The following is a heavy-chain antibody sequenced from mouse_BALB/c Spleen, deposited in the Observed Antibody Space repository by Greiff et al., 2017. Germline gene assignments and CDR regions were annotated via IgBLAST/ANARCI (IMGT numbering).Heavy chain of an antibody. D-gene: IGHD1-1*01. CDR2: IDPANGNT. Sequence: EVKLMESGAELVKPGASVKLSCTASGFNIKDTYMHWVKQRPEQGLEWIGRIDPANGNTKYDPKFQGKATITADTSSNTAYLQLSSLTSEDTAVYYCASYGSSYGAMDYWGQGTSVTVSS. V-gene: IGHV14-3*02. CDR3: ASYGSSYGAMDY. J-gene: IGHJ4*01. CDR1: GFNIKDTY.